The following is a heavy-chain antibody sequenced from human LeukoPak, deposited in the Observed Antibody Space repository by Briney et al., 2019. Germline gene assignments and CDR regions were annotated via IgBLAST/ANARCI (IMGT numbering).Heavy chain of an antibody. CDR1: GFTFTTYA. V-gene: IGHV3-23*01. Sequence: GGSLRLSCAASGFTFTTYAMSWVRQAPGKGLEWVSSINDGGGATYYADSVKGRFTTSRDNAKNTVFLQMNSLRAEDTAVYYCVRDLREADHWGLGTLVTVSS. CDR3: VRDLREADH. CDR2: INDGGGAT. J-gene: IGHJ4*02. D-gene: IGHD1-26*01.